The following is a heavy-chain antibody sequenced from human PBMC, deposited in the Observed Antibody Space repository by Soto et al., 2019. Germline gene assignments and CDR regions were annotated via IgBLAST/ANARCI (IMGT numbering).Heavy chain of an antibody. D-gene: IGHD2-2*01. J-gene: IGHJ6*02. Sequence: QVQLVQSGAEVKKPGSSVKVSCKASGGTFSSYTISWVRQAPGQGLEWMGRIIPILGIANYAQKFQGRVTITADKTTSTAEMEMSSLRSEDTAVYYCARGDQGYCSSTSCPNYYYYGMDVWGQGTTVTVSS. CDR3: ARGDQGYCSSTSCPNYYYYGMDV. CDR1: GGTFSSYT. CDR2: IIPILGIA. V-gene: IGHV1-69*02.